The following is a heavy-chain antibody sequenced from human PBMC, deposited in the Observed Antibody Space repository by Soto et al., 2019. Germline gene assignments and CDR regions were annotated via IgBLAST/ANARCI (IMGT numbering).Heavy chain of an antibody. CDR2: IWYDGSKK. D-gene: IGHD3-16*01. V-gene: IGHV3-33*06. J-gene: IGHJ4*02. CDR1: GVIFTSYG. Sequence: PGGSLRLSCATSGVIFTSYGMHWVRQAPGKGLEWVAHIWYDGSKKYYADSVRGRFTISRDDSKNTVDLQVNSLRGDDTAVYYCAKSDGGNSEGRGDRFDYWGQGTLVTVSS. CDR3: AKSDGGNSEGRGDRFDY.